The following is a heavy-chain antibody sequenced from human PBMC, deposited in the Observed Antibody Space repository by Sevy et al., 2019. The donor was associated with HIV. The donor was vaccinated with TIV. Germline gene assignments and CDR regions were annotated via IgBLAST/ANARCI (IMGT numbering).Heavy chain of an antibody. V-gene: IGHV3-33*01. J-gene: IGHJ6*02. CDR1: GFTFRNYG. CDR3: ARDQGKDAPMDV. Sequence: GGSLRLSCVASGFTFRNYGMHWVRQAPGKGLEWVAVIWHDGKNKNYAESVKGRFTIFRDNSKNTLYLEMNSLRVEDTAVFYCARDQGKDAPMDVSGQGTSVTVSS. CDR2: IWHDGKNK. D-gene: IGHD6-13*01.